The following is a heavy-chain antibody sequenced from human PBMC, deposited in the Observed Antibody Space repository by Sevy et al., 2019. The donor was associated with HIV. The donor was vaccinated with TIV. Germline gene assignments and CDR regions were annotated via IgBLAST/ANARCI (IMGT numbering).Heavy chain of an antibody. CDR1: GFTFSSYA. CDR2: INAISSNI. D-gene: IGHD2-15*01. J-gene: IGHJ4*02. Sequence: GGSLRLSCAASGFTFSSYAMNWVHQAPGKGLEWVSSINAISSNIYYADSVKGRFTISRDNAENSLYLQMNSVRAEDTAVYYCARDLFSGGNAVYGYWGQRTLVTVSS. V-gene: IGHV3-21*01. CDR3: ARDLFSGGNAVYGY.